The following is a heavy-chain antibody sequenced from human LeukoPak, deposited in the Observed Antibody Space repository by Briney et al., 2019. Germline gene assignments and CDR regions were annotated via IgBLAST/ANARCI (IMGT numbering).Heavy chain of an antibody. D-gene: IGHD3-10*01. CDR2: MNPNSGTA. Sequence: ASVKVSCKASGNTFTSYDINWVRQATGQGLEWMGWMNPNSGTAGYAQKFQGRVTMTRNTSISTAYMELSSLRSEDTAVSYCARVKSGSFDSWGQGTLVTVSS. V-gene: IGHV1-8*01. CDR1: GNTFTSYD. CDR3: ARVKSGSFDS. J-gene: IGHJ4*02.